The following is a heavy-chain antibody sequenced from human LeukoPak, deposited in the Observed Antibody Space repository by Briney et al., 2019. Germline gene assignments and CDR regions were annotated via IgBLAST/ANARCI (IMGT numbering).Heavy chain of an antibody. CDR1: GGSITRSIYF. D-gene: IGHD3-22*01. CDR3: AKAHSSITLIVVAKIPPDY. CDR2: ISGSGGST. Sequence: PSETLSLTCTVSGGSITRSIYFWGWIRQAPGKGLEWVSGISGSGGSTYYVDSVKGRFTISRDNSRNTLYLQMNSLRAEDTAVYYCAKAHSSITLIVVAKIPPDYWGQGTLVTVSS. J-gene: IGHJ4*02. V-gene: IGHV3-23*01.